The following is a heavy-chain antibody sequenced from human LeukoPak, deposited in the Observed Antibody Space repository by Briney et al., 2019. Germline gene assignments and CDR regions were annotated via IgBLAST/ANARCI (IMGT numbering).Heavy chain of an antibody. D-gene: IGHD3-22*01. Sequence: GASVKVSCKASGYTFTGYGISWVRQAPGQGLEWMGGIIPIFGTANYAQKFQGRVTITADKSTSTAYMELSSLRSEDTAVYYCARDRGDSSCYYYHYYYYMDVWGKGTTVTVSS. J-gene: IGHJ6*03. V-gene: IGHV1-69*06. CDR1: GYTFTGYG. CDR3: ARDRGDSSCYYYHYYYYMDV. CDR2: IIPIFGTA.